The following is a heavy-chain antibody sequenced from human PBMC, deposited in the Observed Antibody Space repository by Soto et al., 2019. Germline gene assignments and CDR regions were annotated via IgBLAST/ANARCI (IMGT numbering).Heavy chain of an antibody. D-gene: IGHD3-3*01. CDR2: INPNSGGT. V-gene: IGHV1-2*02. J-gene: IGHJ4*02. CDR3: AIAGVAPPGY. Sequence: VSVLVPCKAFGDTFTGYYMPWVRQAPGRGLEWMGWINPNSGGTNYAQKFQGRVTMTRDTSISTAYMELSRLRSDDTAVYYCAIAGVAPPGYWAQATLETVST. CDR1: GDTFTGYY.